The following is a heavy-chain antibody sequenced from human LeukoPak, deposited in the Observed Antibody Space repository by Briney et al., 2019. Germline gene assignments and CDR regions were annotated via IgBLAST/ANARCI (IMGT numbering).Heavy chain of an antibody. J-gene: IGHJ4*02. CDR1: GFTFSDYY. V-gene: IGHV3-53*01. CDR3: ASWPVGWYGEDS. D-gene: IGHD6-19*01. CDR2: IYGGGST. Sequence: GGSLRLSCAASGFTFSDYYMSWIRQAPGKGLEWVSVIYGGGSTYYADSVKGRFTISRDTPKNTLYLQMNSLRVEDTAVYYCASWPVGWYGEDSWGQGTLVTVSS.